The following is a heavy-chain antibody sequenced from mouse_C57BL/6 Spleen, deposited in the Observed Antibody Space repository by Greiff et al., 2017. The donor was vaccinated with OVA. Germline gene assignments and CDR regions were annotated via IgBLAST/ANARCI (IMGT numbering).Heavy chain of an antibody. CDR2: INPYNGGT. CDR1: GYTFSDYY. V-gene: IGHV1-19*01. J-gene: IGHJ2*01. Sequence: VQLQQSGPVLVKPGASVKMSCKASGYTFSDYYMNWVKQSHGKSLEWIGVINPYNGGTSYKQKFKGKATLTVDKSSSTAYMELNSLTSEDSAVYYCARSQRELYYFDYWGQGTTLTVSS. CDR3: ARSQRELYYFDY. D-gene: IGHD1-3*01.